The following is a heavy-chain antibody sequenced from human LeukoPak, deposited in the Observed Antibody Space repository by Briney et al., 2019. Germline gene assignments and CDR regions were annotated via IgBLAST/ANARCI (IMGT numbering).Heavy chain of an antibody. CDR1: GGSFSGNY. D-gene: IGHD3-10*01. Sequence: SETRSLTCAVYGGSFSGNYWSWIRQPPGKGLEWIGEINPSGNTNYNTSLKSRVIISVDTSKNHFSLKLSSVTAADTAAYFCARWRSSYYINYWFDSWGQGALVTVSS. CDR3: ARWRSSYYINYWFDS. J-gene: IGHJ5*01. CDR2: INPSGNT. V-gene: IGHV4-34*01.